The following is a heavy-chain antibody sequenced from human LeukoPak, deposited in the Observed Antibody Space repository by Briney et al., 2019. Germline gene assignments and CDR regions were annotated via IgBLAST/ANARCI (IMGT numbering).Heavy chain of an antibody. CDR2: ISGSCGST. CDR3: AKAYYYDSSGYYYGGSYFDY. CDR1: GFTFSSYA. D-gene: IGHD3-22*01. Sequence: GGSLRLSCAASGFTFSSYAMSWVRQAPGKGLEWVSAISGSCGSTYYADSVKGRFTISRDNSKNTLYLQMNSLRAEDTAVYYCAKAYYYDSSGYYYGGSYFDYWGQGTLVTVSS. V-gene: IGHV3-23*01. J-gene: IGHJ4*02.